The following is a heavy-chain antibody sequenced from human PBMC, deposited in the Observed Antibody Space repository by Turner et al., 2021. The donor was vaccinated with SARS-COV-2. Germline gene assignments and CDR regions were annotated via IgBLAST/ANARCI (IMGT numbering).Heavy chain of an antibody. D-gene: IGHD5-12*01. CDR2: ISGSGGIT. CDR1: GFTFSSYA. Sequence: EVQLLESGGGLVQQGGSLRLAWAASGFTFSSYAMSWVRQAPGKGLEWVSAISGSGGITYYADSVKGRFTISRDNSKNTLYLQMNSLRAEDTAVYYCAKGHSGYDLFFDYWGQGTLVTVSS. CDR3: AKGHSGYDLFFDY. J-gene: IGHJ4*02. V-gene: IGHV3-23*01.